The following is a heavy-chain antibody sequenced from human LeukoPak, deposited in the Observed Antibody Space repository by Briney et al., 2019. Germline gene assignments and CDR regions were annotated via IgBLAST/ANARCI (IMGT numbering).Heavy chain of an antibody. CDR3: AKDSSYYGSGSSQPDY. CDR1: GYTFTAYY. Sequence: APVKVSCKASGYTFTAYYIHWVRQAPGQGLEWMGWINPNSGGTNYAQKFQGRVTMTRVTSITTAYMELSRLRSDDTAVYYCAKDSSYYGSGSSQPDYWGQGTLVTVSS. D-gene: IGHD3-10*01. J-gene: IGHJ4*02. V-gene: IGHV1-2*02. CDR2: INPNSGGT.